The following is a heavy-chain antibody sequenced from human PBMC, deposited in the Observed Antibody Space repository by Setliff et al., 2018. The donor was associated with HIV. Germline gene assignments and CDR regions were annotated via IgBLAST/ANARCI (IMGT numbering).Heavy chain of an antibody. J-gene: IGHJ6*03. V-gene: IGHV3-11*04. D-gene: IGHD6-6*01. Sequence: PGGSLRLSCAASGFTFTNYYMSWIRQAPGKGLELLSYISVSGTDIKYADSVKGRFTISRDNAKNSLYLQMNSLRAEDTAVYYCAKQYSMYYYYYMDVWAKGPRSPSP. CDR3: AKQYSMYYYYYMDV. CDR2: ISVSGTDI. CDR1: GFTFTNYY.